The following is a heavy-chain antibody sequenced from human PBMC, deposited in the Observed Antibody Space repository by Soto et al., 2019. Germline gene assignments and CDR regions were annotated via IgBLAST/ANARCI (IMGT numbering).Heavy chain of an antibody. V-gene: IGHV3-33*01. CDR1: GFTFSTYG. Sequence: HVQLVESGGGVVQPGRSLRLSCAASGFTFSTYGMHWVRQAPGKGLEWVALIWYDGSNKYYADSVKGRFTISRDNSQNTLYLQMNTLRAEDTAVYYCARRYGSALDYWGQGTLVTVSS. CDR3: ARRYGSALDY. J-gene: IGHJ4*02. D-gene: IGHD3-10*01. CDR2: IWYDGSNK.